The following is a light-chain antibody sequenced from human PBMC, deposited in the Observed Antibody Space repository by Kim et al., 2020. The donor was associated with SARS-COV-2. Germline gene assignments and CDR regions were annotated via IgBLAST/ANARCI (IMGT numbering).Light chain of an antibody. CDR1: ALPEQR. CDR3: QSADGSGTYV. J-gene: IGLJ1*01. CDR2: KDS. Sequence: VSPGKTATITCSGDALPEQRTYWYQQKSGQAPLLLIYKDSERPSGIPGRFSGSSSGTTVTLTISGVQAEDDADYYCQSADGSGTYVFGTGTKVTVL. V-gene: IGLV3-25*03.